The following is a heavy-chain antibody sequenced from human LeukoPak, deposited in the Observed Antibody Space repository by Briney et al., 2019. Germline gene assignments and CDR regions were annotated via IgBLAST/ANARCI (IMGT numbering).Heavy chain of an antibody. J-gene: IGHJ4*02. CDR2: IYNGGST. CDR3: ARGLFASGSYYNFFDY. D-gene: IGHD3-10*01. V-gene: IGHV3-66*01. CDR1: GFTFGSYG. Sequence: GRSLRLSCAGSGFTFGSYGMHWVRQAPGKGLEWVSVIYNGGSTYYADSVKGRFTISTDNSKNMLYLQMNSLRAEDTAVYYCARGLFASGSYYNFFDYWAQGTLVTVSS.